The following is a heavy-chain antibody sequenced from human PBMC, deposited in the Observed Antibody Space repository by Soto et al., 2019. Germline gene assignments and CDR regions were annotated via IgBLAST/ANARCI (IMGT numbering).Heavy chain of an antibody. CDR3: ARHIYSGSHNGFDY. CDR1: GGSISSSSYY. D-gene: IGHD1-26*01. V-gene: IGHV4-39*01. Sequence: SETLSLTCTVSGGSISSSSYYWGWIRQPPGKGLEWIGSIYYSGSTYYNPSLKSRVTISVDTSKNQFSLKLSSVTAADTAVYYCARHIYSGSHNGFDYWGQGTLVTVSS. J-gene: IGHJ4*02. CDR2: IYYSGST.